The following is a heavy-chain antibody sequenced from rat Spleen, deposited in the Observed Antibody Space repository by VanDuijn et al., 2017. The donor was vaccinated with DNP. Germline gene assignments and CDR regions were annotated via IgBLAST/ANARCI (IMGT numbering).Heavy chain of an antibody. CDR2: ISPSGSRT. D-gene: IGHD1-7*01. V-gene: IGHV5-7*01. CDR1: GFTFSDYN. CDR3: TSGLY. Sequence: EVQLVESGGGLVQPGRSLKLSCVASGFTFSDYNMAWVRQAPEKGLEWVAAISPSGSRTYYPDSVKGRFTISRDNAKSTLYLQMDSLRSEETATYYCTSGLYWGQGVMVTVSS. J-gene: IGHJ2*01.